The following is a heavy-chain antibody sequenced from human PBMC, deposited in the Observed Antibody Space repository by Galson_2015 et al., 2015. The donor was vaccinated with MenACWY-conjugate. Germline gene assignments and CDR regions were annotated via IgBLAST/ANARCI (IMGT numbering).Heavy chain of an antibody. CDR1: GFTFSSYW. Sequence: SLRLSCAASGFTFSSYWMSWVRQAPGKGLEWVANINDEGGREKYYVDSVKGRFSISRDNAKNSLYLQMSSLRAEDTAVYFCERESAAATNGNSFEIWGRGTMLTVSS. V-gene: IGHV3-7*01. D-gene: IGHD2-2*01. J-gene: IGHJ3*02. CDR3: ERESAAATNGNSFEI. CDR2: INDEGGREK.